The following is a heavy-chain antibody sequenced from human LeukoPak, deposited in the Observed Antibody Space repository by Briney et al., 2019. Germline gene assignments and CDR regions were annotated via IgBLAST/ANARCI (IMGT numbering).Heavy chain of an antibody. CDR1: GGSISSGGYY. J-gene: IGHJ6*02. D-gene: IGHD3-10*01. CDR3: ARDHPGAGSEYYYYYGMDV. CDR2: IYYSGST. Sequence: PSETLSLTCTVSGGSISSGGYYWSWIRQHPGKGLEWIGYIYYSGSTYYNPSLKSRVTISVDTSKIQFSLKLSSVTAADTAVYYCARDHPGAGSEYYYYYGMDVWGQGTTVTVSS. V-gene: IGHV4-31*03.